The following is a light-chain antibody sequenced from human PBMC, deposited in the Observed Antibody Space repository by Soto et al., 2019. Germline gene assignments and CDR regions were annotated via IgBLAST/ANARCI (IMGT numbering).Light chain of an antibody. CDR1: QGFANY. V-gene: IGKV1-27*01. CDR3: QKYNGAPFT. J-gene: IGKJ3*01. CDR2: AAS. Sequence: DIQMTQSPSSLSASVGDRVTITCRASQGFANYLAWYQQKPGKVPKLLIYAASTLEPGVPSRFSGSGFGTDFTLSISSLQPEDFATYYCQKYNGAPFTFGPGTKVDIK.